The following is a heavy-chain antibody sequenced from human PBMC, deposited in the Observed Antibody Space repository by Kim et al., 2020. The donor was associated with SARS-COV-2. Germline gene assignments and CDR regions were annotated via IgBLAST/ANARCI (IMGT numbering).Heavy chain of an antibody. CDR2: IYHSGST. V-gene: IGHV4-30-2*01. CDR1: GGSISSGGYS. J-gene: IGHJ6*02. Sequence: SETLSLTCAVSGGSISSGGYSWSWIRQPPGKGLEWIGYIYHSGSTYYNPSLKSRVTISVDRSKNQFSLKLSSVTAADTAVYYCARGGKKIAAAAYGMDVWGQGTTVTVSS. CDR3: ARGGKKIAAAAYGMDV. D-gene: IGHD6-13*01.